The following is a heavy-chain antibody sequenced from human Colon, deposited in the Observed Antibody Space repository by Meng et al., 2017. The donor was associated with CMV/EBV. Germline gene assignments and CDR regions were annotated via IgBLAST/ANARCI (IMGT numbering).Heavy chain of an antibody. Sequence: SETLSLTCAISGDSVSSNSAAWNWIRQSPSRGLEWLGRTYYRSKWYNDYAVSVKSRITINPDTSKNQFSLQLNSVTPEDTAVYYCARWPHPDYYYYYGMDVWGQGTTVIVSS. J-gene: IGHJ6*02. D-gene: IGHD5-12*01. CDR2: TYYRSKWYN. CDR3: ARWPHPDYYYYYGMDV. V-gene: IGHV6-1*01. CDR1: GDSVSSNSAA.